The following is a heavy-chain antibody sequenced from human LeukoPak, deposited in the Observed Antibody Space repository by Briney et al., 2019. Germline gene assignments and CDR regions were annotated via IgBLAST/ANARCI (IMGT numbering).Heavy chain of an antibody. V-gene: IGHV4-31*03. D-gene: IGHD1-26*01. J-gene: IGHJ4*02. CDR3: ARGGFRVGALNFDY. Sequence: PSQTLSLTCTVSGGSISSGGYSWSWIRQHPGKGLEWIGYIYYSGSTYYNPSLKSRVAISVDTSKNQFSLKLSSVTAADTAVYYCARGGFRVGALNFDYWGQGTLVTVSS. CDR2: IYYSGST. CDR1: GGSISSGGYS.